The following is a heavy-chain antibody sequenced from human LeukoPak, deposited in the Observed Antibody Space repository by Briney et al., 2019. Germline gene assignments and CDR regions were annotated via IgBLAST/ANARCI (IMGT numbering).Heavy chain of an antibody. CDR3: AGHSIVGAITAPFDY. J-gene: IGHJ4*02. Sequence: KPSETLSLTCTVSGGSISRYYWSWIRQPPGKGLELIGYIYYSGSTNYNPSLKSRVTISVDTSKNQFSLKLSSVTAADTAVYYCAGHSIVGAITAPFDYWGQGTLVTVSS. CDR1: GGSISRYY. CDR2: IYYSGST. D-gene: IGHD1-26*01. V-gene: IGHV4-59*08.